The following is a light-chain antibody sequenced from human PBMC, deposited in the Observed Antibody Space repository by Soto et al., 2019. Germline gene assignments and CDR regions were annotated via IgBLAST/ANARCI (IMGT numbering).Light chain of an antibody. CDR2: SSN. J-gene: IGLJ2*01. Sequence: QSVLPQPPSASGTPGQRVIISCSGSSSSIGSNAVNWYQHIPGTAPKLLIYSSNQRPSGVPDRFSGSKSGTSASLAISGLQYEDEANYYCAAWDGSLRTVLFGGGTKLTVL. CDR3: AAWDGSLRTVL. V-gene: IGLV1-44*01. CDR1: SSSIGSNA.